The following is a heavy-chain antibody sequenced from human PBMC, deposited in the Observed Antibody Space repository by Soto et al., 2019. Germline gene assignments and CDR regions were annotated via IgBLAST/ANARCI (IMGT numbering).Heavy chain of an antibody. CDR1: GVSISNSNTY. Sequence: QVQLQESGPGLVKPSETMSLTCTVAGVSISNSNTYWNWVRQPPGKGLEWIGFVYYRGSTKYNPSLESRVTISVDASRNQPSLELTSVTATDTAVFYCARGGGSYSSGWYYDSWGQGTLVTVSS. CDR3: ARGGGSYSSGWYYDS. V-gene: IGHV4-59*08. J-gene: IGHJ4*02. CDR2: VYYRGST. D-gene: IGHD6-19*01.